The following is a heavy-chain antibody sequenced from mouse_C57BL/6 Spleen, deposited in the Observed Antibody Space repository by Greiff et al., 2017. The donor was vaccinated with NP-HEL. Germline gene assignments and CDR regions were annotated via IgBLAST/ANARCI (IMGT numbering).Heavy chain of an antibody. Sequence: QVQLKHSGPELVKPGASVKISCKASGYAFSSSWMNWVKQRPGKGLEWIGRIYPGDGDTNYNGKFKGKATLTADKSSSTAYMQLSSLTSEDSAVYFCAYYSNSYWYFDVWGTGTTVTVSS. V-gene: IGHV1-82*01. CDR2: IYPGDGDT. J-gene: IGHJ1*03. CDR3: AYYSNSYWYFDV. D-gene: IGHD2-5*01. CDR1: GYAFSSSW.